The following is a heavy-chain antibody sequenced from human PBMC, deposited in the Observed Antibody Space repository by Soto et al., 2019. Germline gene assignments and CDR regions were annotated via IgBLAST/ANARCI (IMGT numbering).Heavy chain of an antibody. CDR3: VKDLLHKTVTTCCS. V-gene: IGHV3-30*18. J-gene: IGHJ5*02. CDR1: GFTFDSYG. Sequence: QVQLVESGGGVVQPGRSLRLSCAASGFTFDSYGMHWVRQAPGKGLEWVAVISSDGNNKYYADSVKGRFSIYRDNFNTILYLQMSSLRVEDTAVYYCVKDLLHKTVTTCCSWGQGTLVTVSS. D-gene: IGHD4-17*01. CDR2: ISSDGNNK.